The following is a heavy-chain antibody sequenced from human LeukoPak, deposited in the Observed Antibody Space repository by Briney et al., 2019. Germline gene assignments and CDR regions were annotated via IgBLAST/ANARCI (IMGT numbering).Heavy chain of an antibody. CDR1: GFTFSDYY. V-gene: IGHV3-11*04. CDR2: ISSSGSTI. Sequence: TGGSLRLSCAASGFTFSDYYMSWIRQAPGKGLEWVSYISSSGSTIYYADSVKGRFTISRDNAKNSLYLQMDSLRDEDTAVYYCARERGQQVEDYYYYYGMDVWGQGTTVTVSS. D-gene: IGHD6-13*01. CDR3: ARERGQQVEDYYYYYGMDV. J-gene: IGHJ6*02.